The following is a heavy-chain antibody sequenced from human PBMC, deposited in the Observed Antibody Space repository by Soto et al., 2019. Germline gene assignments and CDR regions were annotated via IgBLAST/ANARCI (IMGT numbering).Heavy chain of an antibody. D-gene: IGHD2-2*01. CDR2: INPRGGDT. V-gene: IGHV1-46*01. CDR1: GYTFISYY. CDR3: ARGSPSSTRLGWLDP. J-gene: IGHJ5*02. Sequence: QVQLVQSGAEVKKPGASVKITCKASGYTFISYYMYWVRQAPGQGLEWMGIINPRGGDTRYAQKFKGRVTVTSDTSTSTVSMELSSLRSDDTAVYFCARGSPSSTRLGWLDPWGQGTLVSVSS.